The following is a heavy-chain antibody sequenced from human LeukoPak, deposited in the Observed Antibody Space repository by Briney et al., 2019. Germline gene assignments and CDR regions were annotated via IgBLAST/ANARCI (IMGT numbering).Heavy chain of an antibody. CDR1: GFTFSNYG. V-gene: IGHV3-30*18. CDR3: AKGYGFDSSGSEHYFEN. Sequence: PGGSLRFSCAASGFTFSNYGIHWVRQAPGKGLEWVAVISYDGSNKYYAESVKGRFTISRDNSKNTLYLQMNSLRAEDTALYYCAKGYGFDSSGSEHYFENWGQGILVTVSS. CDR2: ISYDGSNK. D-gene: IGHD3-22*01. J-gene: IGHJ4*02.